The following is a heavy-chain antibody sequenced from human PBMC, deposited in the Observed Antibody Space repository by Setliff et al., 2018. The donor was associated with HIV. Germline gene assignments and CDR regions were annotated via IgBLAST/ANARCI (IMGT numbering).Heavy chain of an antibody. J-gene: IGHJ4*02. Sequence: SETLSLTCAVSGASISSGNWWSWVRQSPGKGLEWIGEIFHTGSTNYNPSLKSRVTISVDTSKNHFSLNVSSLTAADTALYFCARLMPNWDYFDYWGQGTQVTVS. CDR3: ARLMPNWDYFDY. CDR2: IFHTGST. D-gene: IGHD2-2*01. CDR1: GASISSGNW. V-gene: IGHV4-4*02.